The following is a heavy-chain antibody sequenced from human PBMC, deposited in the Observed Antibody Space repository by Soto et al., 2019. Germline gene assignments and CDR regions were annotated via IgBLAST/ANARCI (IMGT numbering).Heavy chain of an antibody. CDR2: ISPYNGNT. V-gene: IGHV1-18*01. J-gene: IGHJ4*02. D-gene: IGHD3-3*01. Sequence: ASVKVSCKASGYTFTSYGISWVRQAPGQGLEWMGWISPYNGNTNYAQKLQGRVTMTTDTSTSTAYMELRSLRSDDTAVYYCARLLYYDFWSGYYASPAFDYWGQGTLVTVSS. CDR3: ARLLYYDFWSGYYASPAFDY. CDR1: GYTFTSYG.